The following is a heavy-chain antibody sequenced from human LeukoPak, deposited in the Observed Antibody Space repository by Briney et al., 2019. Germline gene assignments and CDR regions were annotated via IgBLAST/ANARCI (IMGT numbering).Heavy chain of an antibody. CDR1: GYSFSDNY. J-gene: IGHJ4*02. Sequence: ASVKVSCKTSGYSFSDNYMHWVRQAPGQGLEWMGWINPNSGDTNYAQKFQGRVTMTRDASISTVYLELSWLRSDDTAVYYCAREVYGDSSFDYWGQGTLATVSS. V-gene: IGHV1-2*02. D-gene: IGHD4-17*01. CDR3: AREVYGDSSFDY. CDR2: INPNSGDT.